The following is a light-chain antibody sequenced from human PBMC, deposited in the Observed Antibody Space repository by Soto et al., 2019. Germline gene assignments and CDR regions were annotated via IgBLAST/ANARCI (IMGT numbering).Light chain of an antibody. CDR1: QSVSSY. CDR3: QQRSNWPPFT. V-gene: IGKV3-11*01. CDR2: DAS. J-gene: IGKJ3*01. Sequence: EIVLTQSPATLSLSPGERATLSCRASQSVSSYLAWYQQKPGQAPRLLIYDASNRATGIPARFSGSGSGTDFPLTISRLEPEEFAVYYCQQRSNWPPFTFGPGTKVDIK.